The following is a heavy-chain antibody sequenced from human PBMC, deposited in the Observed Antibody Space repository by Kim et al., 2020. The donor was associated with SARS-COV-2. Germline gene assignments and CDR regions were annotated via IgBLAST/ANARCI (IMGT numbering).Heavy chain of an antibody. J-gene: IGHJ4*02. CDR1: GFTFSDYY. Sequence: GGSLRLSCAASGFTFSDYYMSWIRQAPGKGLEWVSYISSSSSYTNYADSVKGRFTISRDNAKNSLYLQMNSLRAEDTAVYYCARVGPVLRFLETARAFDYWGQGTLVTVSS. V-gene: IGHV3-11*06. CDR2: ISSSSSYT. CDR3: ARVGPVLRFLETARAFDY. D-gene: IGHD3-3*01.